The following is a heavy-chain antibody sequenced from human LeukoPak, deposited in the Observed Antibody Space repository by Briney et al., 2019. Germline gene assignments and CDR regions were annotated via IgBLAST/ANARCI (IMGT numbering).Heavy chain of an antibody. V-gene: IGHV4-59*01. J-gene: IGHJ4*02. D-gene: IGHD3-22*01. CDR2: IYYSGST. CDR3: ARGPYYYDSSGYYNLFDY. Sequence: SETLSLTCAVYGGSFSGYYWSWIRQPPGKGLEWIGYIYYSGSTNYNPSLKSRVTISVDTSKNQFSLKLSSVTAADTAVYYCARGPYYYDSSGYYNLFDYWGQGTLVTVSS. CDR1: GGSFSGYY.